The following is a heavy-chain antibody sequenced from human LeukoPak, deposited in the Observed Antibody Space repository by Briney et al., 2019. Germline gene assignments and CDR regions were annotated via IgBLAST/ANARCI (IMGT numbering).Heavy chain of an antibody. J-gene: IGHJ4*02. CDR1: GFTFSSYW. Sequence: PEVSLRLSCAASGFTFSSYWMHWVRQAPGKGLVWVSRINGDGSTTSYADSVKGRFTISRDNDKNTVYLQMNSLRAEDTAVYYCARDDYGGSFDYWGQGTLVTVSS. V-gene: IGHV3-74*01. CDR2: INGDGSTT. D-gene: IGHD4-23*01. CDR3: ARDDYGGSFDY.